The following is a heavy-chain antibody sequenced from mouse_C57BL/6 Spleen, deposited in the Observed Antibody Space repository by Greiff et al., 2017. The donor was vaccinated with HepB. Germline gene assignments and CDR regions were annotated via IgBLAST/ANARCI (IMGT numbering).Heavy chain of an antibody. D-gene: IGHD1-1*02. V-gene: IGHV1-18*01. Sequence: EVQLQQSGPELVKPGASVKIPCKASGYTFTDYNMDWVKQSHGKSLEWIGDINPNNGGTIYNQKFKGKATLTVDKSSSTAYMELRSLTSEDTAVYYCARRGGSWFAYWGQVTLVTVSA. CDR3: ARRGGSWFAY. CDR2: INPNNGGT. J-gene: IGHJ3*01. CDR1: GYTFTDYN.